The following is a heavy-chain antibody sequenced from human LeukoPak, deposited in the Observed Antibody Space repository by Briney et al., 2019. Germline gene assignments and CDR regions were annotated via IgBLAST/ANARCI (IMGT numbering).Heavy chain of an antibody. V-gene: IGHV4-59*12. CDR1: GGSISSYY. CDR3: ARVRYGMDV. Sequence: PSETLSLTCTVSGGSISSYYWSWIRQPPGKGLEWIGYIYYSGSTYYNPSLKSRVTISVDRSKNQFSLKLSSVTAADTAVYYCARVRYGMDVWGQGTTVTVSS. CDR2: IYYSGST. J-gene: IGHJ6*02.